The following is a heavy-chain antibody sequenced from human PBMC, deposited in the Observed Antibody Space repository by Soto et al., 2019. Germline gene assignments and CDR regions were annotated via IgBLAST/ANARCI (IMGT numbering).Heavy chain of an antibody. D-gene: IGHD3-10*01. J-gene: IGHJ4*02. CDR2: ISGSAVST. Sequence: PGGSLRLSCAASGFTFSSFAMSWVRQAPGKGLEWVSAISGSAVSTYYADSVKGRFTISRDNSKNTLYLQMNSLRAEDTAVYYCAKRVVYGSGSYPDYWGQGTLVTVSS. CDR3: AKRVVYGSGSYPDY. V-gene: IGHV3-23*01. CDR1: GFTFSSFA.